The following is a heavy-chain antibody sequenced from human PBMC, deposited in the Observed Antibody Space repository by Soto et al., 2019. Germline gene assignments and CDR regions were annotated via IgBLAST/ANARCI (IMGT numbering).Heavy chain of an antibody. V-gene: IGHV1-46*01. Sequence: ASVKVSCKASGYTFTSYYMHWVRQAPGQGLEWMGIINPSGGSTSYAQKFQGRVTMTRDTSTSPVYMELSSLRSEDAAVYYCARVRLDDYGGNSAYYFDFWGQGTLVTVSS. CDR1: GYTFTSYY. D-gene: IGHD4-17*01. CDR2: INPSGGST. J-gene: IGHJ4*02. CDR3: ARVRLDDYGGNSAYYFDF.